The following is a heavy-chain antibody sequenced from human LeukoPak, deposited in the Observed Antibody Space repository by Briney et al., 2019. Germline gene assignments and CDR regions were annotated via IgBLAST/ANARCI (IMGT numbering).Heavy chain of an antibody. J-gene: IGHJ4*02. D-gene: IGHD2-2*01. CDR2: ISYDGSFT. CDR1: GFTFSNYA. CDR3: ARDLSSAPAAIAYYYDY. V-gene: IGHV3-30-3*01. Sequence: PGRSLRLPCAASGFTFSNYAMHCVRQAPGKGLEWVAVISYDGSFTYYADSVKGRFTISRDNSKSTLSLQMNTLRPEDTAVYYCARDLSSAPAAIAYYYDYWGQGTLITVSS.